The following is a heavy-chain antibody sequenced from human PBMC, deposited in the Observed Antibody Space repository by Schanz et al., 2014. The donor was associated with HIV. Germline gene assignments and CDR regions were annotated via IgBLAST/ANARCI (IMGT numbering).Heavy chain of an antibody. Sequence: QVQLVQSGAEVREPGASVKVSCKTSGYTFNTYDINWVRQAPGQGLEWMGWMNPNRGNAGFAQKFQGRVTLTRDTSITTAYMELTSLRPEDTAVYYCANSGYCTSGVCYTRGYDTDVWGQGTTVTVSS. CDR1: GYTFNTYD. V-gene: IGHV1-8*01. CDR2: MNPNRGNA. D-gene: IGHD2-8*01. CDR3: ANSGYCTSGVCYTRGYDTDV. J-gene: IGHJ6*02.